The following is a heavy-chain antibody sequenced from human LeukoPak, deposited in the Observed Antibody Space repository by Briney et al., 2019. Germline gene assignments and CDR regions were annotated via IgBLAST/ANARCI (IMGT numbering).Heavy chain of an antibody. V-gene: IGHV3-23*01. CDR3: ARFGCTHGVCPRSLDY. CDR2: VSCAGGSGGST. D-gene: IGHD2-8*01. Sequence: WGSLRLSCAASGFTFSSYAMSWVRQAPGKGLEWVSIVSCAGGSGGSTDYADSVKSRFTISRDNYKNTLYLQMNSLRAEDTAIYYCARFGCTHGVCPRSLDYWGQGTLVTVSS. J-gene: IGHJ4*02. CDR1: GFTFSSYA.